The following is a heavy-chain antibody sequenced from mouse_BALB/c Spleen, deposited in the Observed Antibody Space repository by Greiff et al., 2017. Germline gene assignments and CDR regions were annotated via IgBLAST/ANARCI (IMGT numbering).Heavy chain of an antibody. CDR3: ARDKYGNYGYWYFDV. CDR1: GFTFSSYA. J-gene: IGHJ1*01. Sequence: EVKLMESGGGLVKPGGSLKLSCAASGFTFSSYAMSWVRQTPEKRLEWVASISSGGSTYYPDSVKGRFTISRDNARNILYLQMSSLRSEDTAMYYCARDKYGNYGYWYFDVWGAGTTVTVSS. CDR2: ISSGGST. D-gene: IGHD2-10*02. V-gene: IGHV5-6-5*01.